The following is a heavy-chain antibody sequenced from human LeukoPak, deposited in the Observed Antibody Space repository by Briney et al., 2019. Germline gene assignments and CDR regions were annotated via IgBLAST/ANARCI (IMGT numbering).Heavy chain of an antibody. CDR2: IIPIFGTA. J-gene: IGHJ4*02. V-gene: IGHV1-69*13. CDR1: GGTFSSYA. D-gene: IGHD3-9*01. CDR3: ARGRANILTGYHFDY. Sequence: ASVKVSCKASGGTFSSYAISWVRQAPGQGLEWMGGIIPIFGTANYAQKFQGRVTITADESTSTAYIELSSLRSEDTAVYYCARGRANILTGYHFDYCGQRALVTASS.